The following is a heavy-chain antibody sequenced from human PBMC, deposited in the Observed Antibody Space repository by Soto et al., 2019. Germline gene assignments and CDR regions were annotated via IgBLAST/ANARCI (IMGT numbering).Heavy chain of an antibody. CDR1: GYTFSDFD. CDR3: ARGNPFNYAGFDV. V-gene: IGHV1-8*01. D-gene: IGHD3-16*01. CDR2: MNAKSGDT. Sequence: GASVKVSCKASGYTFSDFDINWLRQAAGQGPEWMGWMNAKSGDTFSAQRLQGKFNMTWDTSLSTAYMEVGSLTSDEAAIYYCARGNPFNYAGFDVWGQGTTVTVSS. J-gene: IGHJ6*02.